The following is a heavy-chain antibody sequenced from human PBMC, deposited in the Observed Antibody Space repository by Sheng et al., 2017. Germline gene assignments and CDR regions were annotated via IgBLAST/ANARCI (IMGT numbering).Heavy chain of an antibody. V-gene: IGHV3-30*18. Sequence: QVQLVESGGGVVQPGRSLRLSCAASGFTFSSYGMHWVRQAPGKGLEWVAVISYDGSNKYYADSVKGRFTISREDSKNTLYLQMNSLRTEDTAVYYCANEAPYYHGAFDYLGPRD. CDR3: ANEAPYYHGAFDY. J-gene: IGHJ3*02. CDR1: GFTFSSYG. D-gene: IGHD2-21*01. CDR2: ISYDGSNK.